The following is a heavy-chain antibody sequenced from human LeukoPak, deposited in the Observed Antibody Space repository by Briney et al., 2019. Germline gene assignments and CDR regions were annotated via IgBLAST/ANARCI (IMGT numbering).Heavy chain of an antibody. V-gene: IGHV3-30*14. CDR3: AGRYDSSGYPLH. J-gene: IGHJ4*02. CDR1: GFTFRSYP. CDR2: ISYDGSNT. Sequence: GRSLRLSCAASGFTFRSYPMHCVRQTPGKGLEWVAVISYDGSNTYYADSVKGRFTISRDNSKNTLYLQMNSLRAEDTAVYYCAGRYDSSGYPLHWGQGTLVTVSS. D-gene: IGHD3-22*01.